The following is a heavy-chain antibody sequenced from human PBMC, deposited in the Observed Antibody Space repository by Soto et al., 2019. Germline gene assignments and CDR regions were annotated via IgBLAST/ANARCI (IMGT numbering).Heavy chain of an antibody. D-gene: IGHD5-12*01. CDR3: AREQVATIPFDY. V-gene: IGHV3-30-3*01. CDR2: ISYDGSNK. Sequence: QVQLVESGGGVVQPGRSLRLSCAASGFTFSSYAMHWVRQAPGKGLEWVAVISYDGSNKYYADSVKDRFTISRDNSKNTLYLQMNSLRAEDTAVYYCAREQVATIPFDYWGQGTLVTVSS. CDR1: GFTFSSYA. J-gene: IGHJ4*02.